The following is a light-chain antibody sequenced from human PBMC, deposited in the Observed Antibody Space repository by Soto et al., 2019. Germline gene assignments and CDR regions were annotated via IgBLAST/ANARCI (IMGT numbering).Light chain of an antibody. CDR2: DAS. CDR1: QTITTY. V-gene: IGKV1-39*01. Sequence: DITLTQSPLSVSASVGDRVTITCRASQTITTYLNWYQQKPGRAPKLLIYDASTLQSGVPSNFSGSGSGTDFTRTVSSLQADDVATYYCQQSYLMPYTFGQGTKLEI. CDR3: QQSYLMPYT. J-gene: IGKJ2*01.